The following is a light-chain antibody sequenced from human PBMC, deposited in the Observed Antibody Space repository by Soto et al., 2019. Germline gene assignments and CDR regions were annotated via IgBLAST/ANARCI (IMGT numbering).Light chain of an antibody. CDR3: HHYGGSPIT. CDR1: QSVNSDY. J-gene: IGKJ5*01. CDR2: GAS. Sequence: EIVLTQSPGTLSLSPGERATLSCRASQSVNSDYLGWFQQKPGQAPRLLIYGASTRATGIPDRFSGSGSGTDFTLSISRLETEDFAVYYCHHYGGSPITFGQGTRLDIK. V-gene: IGKV3-20*01.